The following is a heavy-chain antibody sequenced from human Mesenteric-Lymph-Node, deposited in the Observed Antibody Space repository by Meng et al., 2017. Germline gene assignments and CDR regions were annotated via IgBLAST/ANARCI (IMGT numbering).Heavy chain of an antibody. J-gene: IGHJ4*02. V-gene: IGHV3-21*04. CDR1: GFTFSSYS. Sequence: GESLKISCAASGFTFSSYSMNWVLQAPGKGLEWVSSISRSSSYIYYADSVKGRFTISRDNAKNSLYLQMNSLRAEDTALYYCVKDRKYGSGSYSYYYFDYCGQGSLVTDSS. CDR3: VKDRKYGSGSYSYYYFDY. CDR2: ISRSSSYI. D-gene: IGHD3-10*01.